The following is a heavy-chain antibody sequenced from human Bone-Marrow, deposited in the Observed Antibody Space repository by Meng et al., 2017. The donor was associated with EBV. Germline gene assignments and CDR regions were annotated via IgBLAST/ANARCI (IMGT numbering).Heavy chain of an antibody. CDR3: ASESGRGFTPDY. Sequence: QLGQSWAEVKKPGSSGKVSFKTSGGTFRSDAISWVRQAPGQGLEWMGGLIPMSDAPHYAQKFQGRVTITADESTSTHYMDLSGLRSEDTAVYYCASESGRGFTPDYWGQGTLVTVSS. V-gene: IGHV1-69*01. CDR1: GGTFRSDA. D-gene: IGHD3-10*01. CDR2: LIPMSDAP. J-gene: IGHJ4*02.